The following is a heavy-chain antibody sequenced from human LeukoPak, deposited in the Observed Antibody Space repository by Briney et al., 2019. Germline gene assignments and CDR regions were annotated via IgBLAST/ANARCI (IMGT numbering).Heavy chain of an antibody. J-gene: IGHJ6*03. Sequence: GGSLRLSCTASGFTVSSNYMSWIRQAPGKGLEWVSYVSSSGSTIYYADSVKGRFTISRDNAKNSLYLQMNSLRAEDTAVYYCARGGTTYYDFWSGYHDSSMDVWGKGTTVTVSS. D-gene: IGHD3-3*01. CDR2: VSSSGSTI. CDR1: GFTVSSNY. V-gene: IGHV3-11*04. CDR3: ARGGTTYYDFWSGYHDSSMDV.